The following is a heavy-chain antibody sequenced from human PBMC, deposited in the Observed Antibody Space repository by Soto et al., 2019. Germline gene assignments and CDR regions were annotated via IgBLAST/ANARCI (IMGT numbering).Heavy chain of an antibody. CDR3: AHRVLRTVFGLVTTTAIYFDF. CDR2: IYWDDDK. J-gene: IGHJ4*02. D-gene: IGHD3-3*01. V-gene: IGHV2-5*02. Sequence: QITLNESGPTVVRPTETLTLTCRFSGFSLTTSGVGVGWIRQSPGKAPEWLALIYWDDDKRYSASLKSRLTITKDPSKNQVVLTVSDLDPTDTATYYCAHRVLRTVFGLVTTTAIYFDFWGQGTPFAVSS. CDR1: GFSLTTSGVG.